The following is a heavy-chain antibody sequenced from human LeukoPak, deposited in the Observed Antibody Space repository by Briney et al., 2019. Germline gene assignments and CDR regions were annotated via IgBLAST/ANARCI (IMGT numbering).Heavy chain of an antibody. V-gene: IGHV3-7*01. J-gene: IGHJ4*02. CDR3: ARDNTALFDY. CDR2: IKFDGSEK. Sequence: GGSLRLSCAASGFTFDDSWISWVRQAPGKGLEWVANIKFDGSEKYYVESVKGRFTISRDNAENSVYLQMSSLRDEDTAVYYCARDNTALFDYWGQGTLVTVSS. CDR1: GFTFDDSW.